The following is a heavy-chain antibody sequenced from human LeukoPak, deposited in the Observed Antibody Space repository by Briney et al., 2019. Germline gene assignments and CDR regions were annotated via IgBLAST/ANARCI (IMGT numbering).Heavy chain of an antibody. D-gene: IGHD1/OR15-1a*01. J-gene: IGHJ4*02. CDR3: AKGTVLGTPFFDF. Sequence: PGGSLRLSCITSGFTSGNFGMHWVRQAPGKGLEWLAVIWNDENNKYYAESVKGRFTISRDNVKNTLYMQMNSLRAEDTAVYYCAKGTVLGTPFFDFWGQGTLVTVSS. V-gene: IGHV3-33*06. CDR2: IWNDENNK. CDR1: GFTSGNFG.